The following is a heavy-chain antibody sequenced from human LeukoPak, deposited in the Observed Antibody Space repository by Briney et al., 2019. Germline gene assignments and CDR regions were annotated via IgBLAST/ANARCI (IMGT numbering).Heavy chain of an antibody. CDR2: IKEDGREK. Sequence: GGSLRLSCVGSGFVFTSFWMSWVRQAPGKGPERVANIKEDGREKYYVDSVKGRFTISRDNAKNSLDLQMNNLRVEDTAVYYCATSQTTSGRYGNAFDIWGQGTTVTVSS. CDR3: ATSQTTSGRYGNAFDI. J-gene: IGHJ3*02. V-gene: IGHV3-7*01. CDR1: GFVFTSFW. D-gene: IGHD6-19*01.